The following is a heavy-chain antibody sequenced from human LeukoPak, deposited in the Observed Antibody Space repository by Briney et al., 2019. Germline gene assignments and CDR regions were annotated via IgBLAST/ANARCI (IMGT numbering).Heavy chain of an antibody. CDR2: IYYSGST. CDR1: GGSISSSSYY. Sequence: SETLSLTCTVSGGSISSSSYYWGWIRQPPGKGLEWIGSIYYSGSTYYNPSLKSRVTISVDTSKNQFSLKLSSATAADTAVFYCASLGGTYGYYYYYYYMDVWGKGTTVTVSS. J-gene: IGHJ6*03. V-gene: IGHV4-39*01. CDR3: ASLGGTYGYYYYYYYMDV. D-gene: IGHD3-10*01.